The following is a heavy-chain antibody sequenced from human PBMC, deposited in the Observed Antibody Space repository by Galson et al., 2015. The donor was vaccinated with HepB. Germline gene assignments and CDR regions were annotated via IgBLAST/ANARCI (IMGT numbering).Heavy chain of an antibody. Sequence: SLRLSCAASGFTFSTYSMSWVRQAPGKGLEWVSSISSSSSHIYYADSVKGRFTISRDNAKNSLYLQMNSLRAEDTAVYYCAREDGSGSYYGGTTGFDYWGQGTLVPVSS. V-gene: IGHV3-21*01. CDR2: ISSSSSHI. CDR3: AREDGSGSYYGGTTGFDY. D-gene: IGHD3-10*01. J-gene: IGHJ4*02. CDR1: GFTFSTYS.